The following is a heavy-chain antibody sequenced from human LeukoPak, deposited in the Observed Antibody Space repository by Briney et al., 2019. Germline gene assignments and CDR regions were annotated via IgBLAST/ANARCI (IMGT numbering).Heavy chain of an antibody. V-gene: IGHV3-73*01. J-gene: IGHJ4*02. CDR2: ISSNANYFAT. CDR1: GFTFSGYA. D-gene: IGHD5-12*01. CDR3: TRRGSRYSGYDFDY. Sequence: GGSLRLSCAASGFTFSGYAMHWVRQASGKGLEWVGRISSNANYFATAYAVSVKGRFTISRDNAKNTAYLQMNSLRTEDTAVYYCTRRGSRYSGYDFDYWGQGTLVTVSS.